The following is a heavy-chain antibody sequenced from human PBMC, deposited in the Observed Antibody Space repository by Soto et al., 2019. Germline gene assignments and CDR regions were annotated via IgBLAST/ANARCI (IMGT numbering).Heavy chain of an antibody. D-gene: IGHD3-3*01. J-gene: IGHJ6*02. Sequence: PSETLSLTCTVSGGSISSGGYYWSWIRQHPGKGLEWIGYIYYSGSTYYNPSLKSRVTISVDTSKNQFSLKLSSVTAADTAVYYCARESRVWSGYKNYYGMDVWGQGTTVTVSS. CDR2: IYYSGST. V-gene: IGHV4-31*03. CDR1: GGSISSGGYY. CDR3: ARESRVWSGYKNYYGMDV.